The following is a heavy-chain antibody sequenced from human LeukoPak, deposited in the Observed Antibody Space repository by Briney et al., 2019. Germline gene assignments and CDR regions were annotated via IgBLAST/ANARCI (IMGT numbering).Heavy chain of an antibody. CDR1: AYSVSSGYY. V-gene: IGHV4-38-2*02. J-gene: IGHJ4*01. CDR2: IYHSGST. D-gene: IGHD3-16*01. Sequence: PSETLSLTCTVSAYSVSSGYYWGWIRQPPGKGLEWIGSIYHSGSTYRNPSLKSRVTIPVDKSKNQFSLKLSSVTAADTAVYYCARGQIRGVGLFDYWGHGTLVTVSS. CDR3: ARGQIRGVGLFDY.